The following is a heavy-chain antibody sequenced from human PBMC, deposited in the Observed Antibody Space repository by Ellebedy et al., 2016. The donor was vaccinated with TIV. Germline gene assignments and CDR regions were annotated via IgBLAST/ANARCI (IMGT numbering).Heavy chain of an antibody. CDR1: GFSFSGYW. Sequence: GESLKISCAASGFSFSGYWMNWVRQAPGKGLEWVANTNQDGSEKNYVDSVKGRFTISRDNAKNSLYLQMSSLRAEDTAVYYGASEYSSSSHWGYWGQGTLVTVSS. D-gene: IGHD6-6*01. V-gene: IGHV3-7*03. CDR2: TNQDGSEK. J-gene: IGHJ4*02. CDR3: ASEYSSSSHWGY.